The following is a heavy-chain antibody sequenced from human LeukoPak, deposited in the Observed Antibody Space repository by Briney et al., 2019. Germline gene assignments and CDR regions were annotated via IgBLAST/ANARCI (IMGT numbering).Heavy chain of an antibody. V-gene: IGHV3-48*01. CDR3: AKDLSYGSGSYYDY. Sequence: GGSLRLSCAASGFTFSSYSMNWVRQAPGKGLEWVSYINSDSSTIYYADSVKGRFTISRDNSKNTLYLQMNSLRAEDTAVYYCAKDLSYGSGSYYDYWGQGTLVTVSS. J-gene: IGHJ4*02. CDR1: GFTFSSYS. CDR2: INSDSSTI. D-gene: IGHD3-10*01.